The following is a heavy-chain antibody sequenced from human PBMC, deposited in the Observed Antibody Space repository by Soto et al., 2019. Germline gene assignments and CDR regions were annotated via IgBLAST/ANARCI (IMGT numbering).Heavy chain of an antibody. CDR2: FIPVFGTP. Sequence: QVQLVQSGAEVKKPGSSVKVSCKASGGSLSNYGISWVRQAPGQGLEWMGAFIPVFGTPNYAQKFQDRVTITADESTTTVYMEVRSLTSEDTAGYYCARGDATKIVVTTYYGMDVWGQGTTVTVSS. V-gene: IGHV1-69*12. J-gene: IGHJ6*02. CDR3: ARGDATKIVVTTYYGMDV. D-gene: IGHD3-22*01. CDR1: GGSLSNYG.